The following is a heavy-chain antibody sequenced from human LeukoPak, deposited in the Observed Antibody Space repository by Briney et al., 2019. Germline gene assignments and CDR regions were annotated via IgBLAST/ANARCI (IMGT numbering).Heavy chain of an antibody. Sequence: SETLSLTCAVYGGSFSGYYWSWIRQPPGKGLEWIGEINHSGSTNYNPSLKSRVTISVDTSKNQFSLKLRSVTAADTAVYYCARDPDYDTSGSQSIGFWGQGILVTVSS. CDR2: INHSGST. CDR3: ARDPDYDTSGSQSIGF. J-gene: IGHJ4*02. V-gene: IGHV4-34*01. CDR1: GGSFSGYY. D-gene: IGHD3-22*01.